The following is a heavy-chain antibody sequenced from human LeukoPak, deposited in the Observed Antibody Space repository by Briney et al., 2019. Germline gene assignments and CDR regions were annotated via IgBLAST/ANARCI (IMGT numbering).Heavy chain of an antibody. V-gene: IGHV3-21*01. CDR1: GFTFSTYD. CDR3: ARGQDHYYDSSGYPFMDV. D-gene: IGHD3-22*01. Sequence: GGSLRLSCAASGFTFSTYDMNWVRQAPGKWLEWVSSIRSSSSYIYYADSVRGRFTISRDNAKNSLYLQMNSLRAEDTAVYYCARGQDHYYDSSGYPFMDVWGKGTTVTVSS. J-gene: IGHJ6*03. CDR2: IRSSSSYI.